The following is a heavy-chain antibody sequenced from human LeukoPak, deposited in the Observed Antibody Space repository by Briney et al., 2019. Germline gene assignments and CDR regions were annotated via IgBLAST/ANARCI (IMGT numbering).Heavy chain of an antibody. Sequence: ASVKVSCKASGYTFTGYYMHWVRQAPGQGLEWMGRINPNSGGTNYAQKFQGRVTMTTDTSISTAYMELSRLRSDDTAVYYCARGEAFGRAPDYWGQGTLVTVSS. J-gene: IGHJ4*02. V-gene: IGHV1-2*06. D-gene: IGHD2-15*01. CDR1: GYTFTGYY. CDR2: INPNSGGT. CDR3: ARGEAFGRAPDY.